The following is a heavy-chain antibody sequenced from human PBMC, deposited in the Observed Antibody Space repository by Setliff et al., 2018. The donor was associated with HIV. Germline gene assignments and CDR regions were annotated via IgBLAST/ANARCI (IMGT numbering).Heavy chain of an antibody. V-gene: IGHV4-59*08. Sequence: LSLTCTVSGGSIIANYWSWIRQPPGKGLEWIGYIHSGGSTKYISSLKSRLTISLDVSKKQFSLNLTSVSAADTAIYYCARQAYWGYPVHYFHMDVWGKGTTVTVSS. CDR1: GGSIIANY. CDR2: IHSGGST. J-gene: IGHJ6*03. D-gene: IGHD2-15*01. CDR3: ARQAYWGYPVHYFHMDV.